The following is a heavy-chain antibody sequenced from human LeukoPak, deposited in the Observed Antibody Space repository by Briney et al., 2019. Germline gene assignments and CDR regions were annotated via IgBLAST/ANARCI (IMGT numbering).Heavy chain of an antibody. CDR3: ARAYSERYGLGYYYMDV. CDR1: GFTFSTYG. D-gene: IGHD1-26*01. J-gene: IGHJ6*03. V-gene: IGHV3-30*02. Sequence: GSLRLSCEASGFTFSTYGMHWVRQAPGKGLEWVAFIRSDGSKKYYADSVKGRFTISRDNAKKSVYLQMNSLRAEDTAVYYCARAYSERYGLGYYYMDVWGKGTTVTISS. CDR2: IRSDGSKK.